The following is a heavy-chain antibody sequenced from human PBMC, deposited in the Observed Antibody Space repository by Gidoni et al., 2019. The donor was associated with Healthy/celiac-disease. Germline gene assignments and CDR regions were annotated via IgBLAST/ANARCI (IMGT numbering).Heavy chain of an antibody. CDR1: GYTFTGYY. CDR3: AREGDSSGWYGY. J-gene: IGHJ4*02. V-gene: IGHV1-2*02. D-gene: IGHD6-19*01. CDR2: INPNSGST. Sequence: QVQLVQSGAEVKKPGASVKVSCKASGYTFTGYYMHWVRQAPGQGLEWMGWINPNSGSTNYAQKFQGRVTMTRDTSISTAYMELSRLRSDDTAVYYCAREGDSSGWYGYWGQGTLVTVSS.